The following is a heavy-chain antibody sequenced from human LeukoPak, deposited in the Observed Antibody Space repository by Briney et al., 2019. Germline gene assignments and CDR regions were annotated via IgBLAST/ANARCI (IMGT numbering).Heavy chain of an antibody. Sequence: GRSLRLSCAASGFTFSSYAMDWVRQAPGKGLEWVAVIWSDTTNKYYADSVKGRFTISRDNSKNTLYLQMSSLRAEDTAMYYCARDRLTTVTTFHFDYWGQGTLVTVSS. CDR1: GFTFSSYA. CDR2: IWSDTTNK. CDR3: ARDRLTTVTTFHFDY. J-gene: IGHJ4*02. V-gene: IGHV3-33*01. D-gene: IGHD4-17*01.